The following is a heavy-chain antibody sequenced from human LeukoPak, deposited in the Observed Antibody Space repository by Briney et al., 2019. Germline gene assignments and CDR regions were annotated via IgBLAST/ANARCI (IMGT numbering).Heavy chain of an antibody. CDR1: GFTVSRNY. Sequence: GGSLRLSCAASGFTVSRNYMNWVRQAPGKGLEWVSALYSGGSTYYADSVKGRFTISRDKNTVYLEMNSLRPEDTAVYYCARGGSVDAFDIWGQGTMVSVSS. CDR2: LYSGGST. D-gene: IGHD4-23*01. J-gene: IGHJ3*02. V-gene: IGHV3-53*01. CDR3: ARGGSVDAFDI.